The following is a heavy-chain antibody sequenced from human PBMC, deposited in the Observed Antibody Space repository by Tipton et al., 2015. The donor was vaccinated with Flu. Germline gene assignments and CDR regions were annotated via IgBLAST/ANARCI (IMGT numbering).Heavy chain of an antibody. CDR2: ISYDGSSK. Sequence: SLRLSCAASGVIFSSYGMYWARQAPGKGLEWVAVISYDGSSKYYADSVKGRFTISRDNSKNTLYLQMNSLRVEDTAVYYCAKDLRTCGPHYCYGMDVWGQGTTVTVSS. D-gene: IGHD2-21*01. V-gene: IGHV3-30*18. CDR1: GVIFSSYG. J-gene: IGHJ6*02. CDR3: AKDLRTCGPHYCYGMDV.